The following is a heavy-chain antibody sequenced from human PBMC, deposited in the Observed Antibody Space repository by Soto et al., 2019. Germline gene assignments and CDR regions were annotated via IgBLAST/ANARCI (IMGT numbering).Heavy chain of an antibody. V-gene: IGHV4-59*08. J-gene: IGHJ4*02. CDR3: ARLGAYFLALDS. D-gene: IGHD3-16*01. Sequence: SETLSLTCTVSNGSISPNYWSWIRQPPGKGLEWIGYIYFAGTTTYNPSLKSRVTISLDASKNRFSLRLTSVTAADTAVYYCARLGAYFLALDSWGQGTLVT. CDR2: IYFAGTT. CDR1: NGSISPNY.